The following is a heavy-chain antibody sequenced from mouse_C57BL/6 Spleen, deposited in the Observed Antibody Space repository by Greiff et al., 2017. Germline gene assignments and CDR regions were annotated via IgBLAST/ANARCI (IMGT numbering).Heavy chain of an antibody. CDR3: ARGYYGSSPHWYFDV. CDR2: INPYNGGT. CDR1: AYTFTDYY. Sequence: VQLKESGPVLVKPGASVKMSCKASAYTFTDYYMNWVKQSHGKSLEWIGVINPYNGGTSYNQKFKGKATLTVDKSSSTAYMGLNSLTSEDSAVYYCARGYYGSSPHWYFDVWGTGTTVTVSS. D-gene: IGHD1-1*01. V-gene: IGHV1-19*01. J-gene: IGHJ1*03.